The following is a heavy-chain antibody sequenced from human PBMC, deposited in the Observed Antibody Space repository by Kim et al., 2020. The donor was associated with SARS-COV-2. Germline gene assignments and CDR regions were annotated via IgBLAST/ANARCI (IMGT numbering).Heavy chain of an antibody. D-gene: IGHD4-4*01. CDR3: GREREDTVTHERGFDY. V-gene: IGHV4-34*01. J-gene: IGHJ4*02. Sequence: LKHRVTISVDTSKNQFSLKLSSVIAADTAVYYCGREREDTVTHERGFDYWGQGTLVTVSS.